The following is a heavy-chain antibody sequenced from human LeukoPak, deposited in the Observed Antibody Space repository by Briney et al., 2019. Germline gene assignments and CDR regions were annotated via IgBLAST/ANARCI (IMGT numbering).Heavy chain of an antibody. J-gene: IGHJ2*01. CDR2: ISYNSDTI. D-gene: IGHD2-21*02. Sequence: QPGRSLRLSCAASGFTFDDYAMHWVRQAPGKGLEWVSGISYNSDTIAYADSVKGRFTISRDNAKNSLYLQMSSLRAEDTALYYCAKDYCGGDCYSGWYFDLWGRGTLVTVSS. CDR3: AKDYCGGDCYSGWYFDL. CDR1: GFTFDDYA. V-gene: IGHV3-9*01.